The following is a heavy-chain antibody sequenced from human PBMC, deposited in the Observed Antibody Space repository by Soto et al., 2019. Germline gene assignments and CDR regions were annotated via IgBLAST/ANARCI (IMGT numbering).Heavy chain of an antibody. CDR3: ARDRYSSSLFDF. CDR2: IKSDGSDK. D-gene: IGHD6-13*01. CDR1: GFTFSNYW. Sequence: PXASLRLSCAASGFTFSNYWMSWVRQAPGMGLEWVANIKSDGSDKYYVDSVKGRFTISRDNTKNSLSLQMNSLRAEDTAVYYCARDRYSSSLFDFWGQGTMVTVSS. J-gene: IGHJ3*01. V-gene: IGHV3-7*03.